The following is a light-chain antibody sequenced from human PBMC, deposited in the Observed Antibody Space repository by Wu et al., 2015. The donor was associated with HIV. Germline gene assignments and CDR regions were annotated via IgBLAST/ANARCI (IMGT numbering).Light chain of an antibody. CDR2: GAS. Sequence: EIVLTQSPGTLSLSPGERATLSCRASQSVSSNYLAWYQQKPGQAPRLLIYGASSRATGIPDRFSVSGSGTDFTLTISRLEPEDSAVYYCHQYGSGYLYRFGQGTKLEIK. CDR1: QSVSSNY. J-gene: IGKJ2*03. CDR3: HQYGSGYLYR. V-gene: IGKV3-20*01.